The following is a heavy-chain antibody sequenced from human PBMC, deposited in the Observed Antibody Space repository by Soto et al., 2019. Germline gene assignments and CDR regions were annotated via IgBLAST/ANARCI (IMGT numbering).Heavy chain of an antibody. CDR1: GGSISTSSYF. D-gene: IGHD3-10*01. V-gene: IGHV4-39*01. J-gene: IGHJ4*02. CDR2: VHYSGSA. CDR3: ARHRWGSGSYSGLLDF. Sequence: LSLTCSVSGGSISTSSYFWGWIRQPPGKGLEWVGAVHYSGSANYRSSLQSRVTISVDTSQNQFSLRLRSVTAADTAVYYCARHRWGSGSYSGLLDFWGQGALVTVSS.